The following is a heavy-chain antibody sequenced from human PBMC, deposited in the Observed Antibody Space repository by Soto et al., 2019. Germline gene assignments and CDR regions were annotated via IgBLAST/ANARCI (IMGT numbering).Heavy chain of an antibody. CDR3: ARDGAPTMVRGVTGMDV. V-gene: IGHV3-13*01. CDR1: GFTFSSYD. J-gene: IGHJ6*02. Sequence: GGSLRLSCAASGFTFSSYDMHWVRQATGKGLEWVSAIGTAGDTYYPGSVKGRFTISRENAKNSLYLQMNSLRAEDTAVYHCARDGAPTMVRGVTGMDVWGQGTTVTVSS. D-gene: IGHD3-10*01. CDR2: IGTAGDT.